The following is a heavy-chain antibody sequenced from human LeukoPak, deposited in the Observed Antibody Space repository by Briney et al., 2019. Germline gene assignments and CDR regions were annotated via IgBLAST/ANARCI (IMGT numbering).Heavy chain of an antibody. V-gene: IGHV2-70*11. D-gene: IGHD6-13*01. CDR1: GFSLSTSRMC. CDR2: IDWDDDK. CDR3: ARIWYSSRAFDY. Sequence: SGPTLVNPTQTLTLTCTFSGFSLSTSRMCVSWIRQPPGKALEWLARIDWDDDKYYSTSLKTRLTISKDTSKNQVVLTMTNMDPVDTATYYCARIWYSSRAFDYWGQGTLVTVSS. J-gene: IGHJ4*02.